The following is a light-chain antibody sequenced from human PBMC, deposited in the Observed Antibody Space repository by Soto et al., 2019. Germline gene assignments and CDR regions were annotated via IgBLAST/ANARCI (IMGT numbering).Light chain of an antibody. CDR2: DAS. CDR1: RSVNNF. CDR3: QQRSTWPPRLT. J-gene: IGKJ4*01. Sequence: EIVLTQSPVTLSLSQGERATLSCRATRSVNNFVAWYQQKPGQAPSLLISDASNRATGIPDRFSGSGSGTDFTLTINSLEPEDFAVYYCQQRSTWPPRLTFGGGTKVHIK. V-gene: IGKV3-11*01.